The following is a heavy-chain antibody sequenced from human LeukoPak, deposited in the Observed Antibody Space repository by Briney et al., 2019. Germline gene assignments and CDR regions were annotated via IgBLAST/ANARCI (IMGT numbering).Heavy chain of an antibody. V-gene: IGHV3-23*01. J-gene: IGHJ4*02. CDR3: AKEMTPQVGAAAGNSDY. CDR1: GFTFSSYA. CDR2: ISGSGGST. Sequence: GGSLRLSCAASGFTFSSYAMSWVRQAPEKGLEWVSAISGSGGSTYYADSVKGRFTISRDNSRNTLYLQMNSLRAEDTAVYYCAKEMTPQVGAAAGNSDYWGQGTLVTVSS. D-gene: IGHD6-13*01.